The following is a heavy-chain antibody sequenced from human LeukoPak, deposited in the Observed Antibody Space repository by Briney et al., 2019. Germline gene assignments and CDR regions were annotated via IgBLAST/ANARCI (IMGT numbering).Heavy chain of an antibody. J-gene: IGHJ3*02. CDR3: ALQVDAFDI. CDR1: GFTFSSYA. V-gene: IGHV4-34*08. D-gene: IGHD5-24*01. Sequence: GSLRLSCAASGFTFSSYAMSWVRQAPGKGLEWIGEINHSGSTNYNPSLKSRVTISVDTSKNQFSLKLSSVTAADTAVYYCALQVDAFDIWGQGTMVTVSS. CDR2: INHSGST.